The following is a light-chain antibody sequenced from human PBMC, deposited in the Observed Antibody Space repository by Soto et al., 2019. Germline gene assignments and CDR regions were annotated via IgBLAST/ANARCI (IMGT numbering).Light chain of an antibody. J-gene: IGKJ1*01. CDR3: QQYSRSTWT. CDR1: QSVSSTY. V-gene: IGKV3-20*01. CDR2: GAS. Sequence: EMVLTQSPGTLSLSPGERATLSCRASQSVSSTYLAWYQQKAGQAPRLLIYGASSRATGIPDRFSGSGSGTDFTLTISRLEPEDFAVYYCQQYSRSTWTFGQGTKVDIK.